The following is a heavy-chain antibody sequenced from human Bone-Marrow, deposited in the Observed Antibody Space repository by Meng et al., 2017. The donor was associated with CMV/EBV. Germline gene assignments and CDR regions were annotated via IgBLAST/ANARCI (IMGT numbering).Heavy chain of an antibody. J-gene: IGHJ4*02. CDR1: RFTFSNSW. V-gene: IGHV3-52*01. D-gene: IGHD7-27*01. CDR2: IKCDGSAK. Sequence: GESLKISCAASRFTFSNSWMHGVCQAPETGLEWVADIKCDGSAKYHADSVKGRLTISRDNAKNSLYLQVNSLRAEDMTVYYCVRDLGYWGQGTLVTVSS. CDR3: VRDLGY.